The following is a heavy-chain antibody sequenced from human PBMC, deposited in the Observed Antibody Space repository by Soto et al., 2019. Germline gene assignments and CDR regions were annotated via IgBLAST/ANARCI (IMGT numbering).Heavy chain of an antibody. V-gene: IGHV3-23*01. J-gene: IGHJ4*02. CDR1: GFTFSTYG. Sequence: GSLRLSCAASGFTFSTYGMSWVRQAPGKGLEWVSAISGSGGSTRYADSVKGRFTISRDNSKNTLYLQMNSLRAEDTAVYYCAKDVSSGWYFDYWGQGTLVTVSS. CDR2: ISGSGGST. D-gene: IGHD6-19*01. CDR3: AKDVSSGWYFDY.